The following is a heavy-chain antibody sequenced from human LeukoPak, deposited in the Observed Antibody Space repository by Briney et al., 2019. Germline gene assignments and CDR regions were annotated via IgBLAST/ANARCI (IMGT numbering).Heavy chain of an antibody. CDR1: GFTFSSYG. CDR3: AKGRLFYEFWSGTLFDP. V-gene: IGHV3-30*02. Sequence: GGSLRLSCAASGFTFSSYGMHWVRQAPGKGLEWVAFIRYDGSNKYYADSVKGRFTISRDNSKNTLYLQMNSLRAEDTAVYYCAKGRLFYEFWSGTLFDPWGQGTLVTVSS. CDR2: IRYDGSNK. D-gene: IGHD3-3*01. J-gene: IGHJ5*02.